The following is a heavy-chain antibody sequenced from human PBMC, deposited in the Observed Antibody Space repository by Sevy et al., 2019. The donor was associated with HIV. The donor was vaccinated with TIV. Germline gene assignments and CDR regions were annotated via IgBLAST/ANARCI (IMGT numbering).Heavy chain of an antibody. CDR2: IKSKTDGGTT. V-gene: IGHV3-15*01. CDR1: GFTFSNAW. J-gene: IGHJ4*02. Sequence: GGSLRLSCAASGFTFSNAWMSWVRQAPGKGLEWVGRIKSKTDGGTTDYAAPVKGRFTISRDDSKNTRCLQMNSLKTEDTAGNYCTKGPITMDFDYWGQGTLVTVSS. CDR3: TKGPITMDFDY. D-gene: IGHD3-10*01.